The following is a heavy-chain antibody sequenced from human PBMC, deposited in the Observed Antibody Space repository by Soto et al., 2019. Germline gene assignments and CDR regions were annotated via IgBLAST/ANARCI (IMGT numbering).Heavy chain of an antibody. CDR1: GGTFSSYA. Sequence: SVKVSCKASGGTFSSYAISWVRQAPGQGLEWMGGIIPIFGTANYAQKFQGRVTITADESTSTAYMELSSLRSEDTAVYYCARVRDSYDILTGYYMGHYGMDVWGQGTTVTVSS. CDR2: IIPIFGTA. J-gene: IGHJ6*02. CDR3: ARVRDSYDILTGYYMGHYGMDV. D-gene: IGHD3-9*01. V-gene: IGHV1-69*13.